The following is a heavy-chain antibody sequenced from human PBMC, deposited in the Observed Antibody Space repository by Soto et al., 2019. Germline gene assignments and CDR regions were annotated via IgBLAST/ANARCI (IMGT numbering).Heavy chain of an antibody. Sequence: ASVKVSCKASGYTFTGYYMHWVRQAPGQGLEWIGWINPNSGGTNYAQKFQGWVTMTRDTSISTAYMELSRLRSDDTAVYYCARSGDGYNYGWFDPWGQGTLVTVSS. D-gene: IGHD5-12*01. CDR1: GYTFTGYY. J-gene: IGHJ5*02. V-gene: IGHV1-2*04. CDR2: INPNSGGT. CDR3: ARSGDGYNYGWFDP.